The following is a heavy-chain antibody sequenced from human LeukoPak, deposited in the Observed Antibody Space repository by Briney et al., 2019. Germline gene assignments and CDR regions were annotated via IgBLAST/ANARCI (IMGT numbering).Heavy chain of an antibody. CDR2: MNPNSGNT. V-gene: IGHV1-8*01. CDR3: ARGLRGSFGDRYGMDV. J-gene: IGHJ6*02. Sequence: ASVKVSCTASGYTFTSYDINWVRQATGQGLEWMGWMNPNSGNTGYAQKFQGRVTMTRNTSISTAYMELSSLRSEDTAVYYCARGLRGSFGDRYGMDVWGQGTTVTVSS. CDR1: GYTFTSYD. D-gene: IGHD3-10*01.